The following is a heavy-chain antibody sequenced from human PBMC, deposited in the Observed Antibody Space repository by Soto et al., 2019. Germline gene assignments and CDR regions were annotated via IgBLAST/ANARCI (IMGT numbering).Heavy chain of an antibody. Sequence: SVKVSCKASGGTFSSYAISWLRQAPGQGLEWMGGIIPIFGTANYAQKFQGRVTITADESTSTAYMELSSLRSEDTAVYYCASSDYGDYQYYYGMDVWGQGTTVTVSS. V-gene: IGHV1-69*13. CDR2: IIPIFGTA. D-gene: IGHD4-17*01. CDR3: ASSDYGDYQYYYGMDV. J-gene: IGHJ6*02. CDR1: GGTFSSYA.